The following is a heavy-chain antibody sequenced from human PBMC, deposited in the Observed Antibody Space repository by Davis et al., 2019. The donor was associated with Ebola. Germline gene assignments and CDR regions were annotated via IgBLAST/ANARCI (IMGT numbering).Heavy chain of an antibody. Sequence: GESLKISCKGSGYSFTSYWISWVRQMPGKGLEWMGRIDPSDSYTNYSPSFQGHVTISVDKSINTVYLQWNSLMTSDTAMYYCTRGRGWTDSWGQGTLVTVSS. J-gene: IGHJ4*02. D-gene: IGHD1-26*01. CDR3: TRGRGWTDS. V-gene: IGHV5-10-1*01. CDR1: GYSFTSYW. CDR2: IDPSDSYT.